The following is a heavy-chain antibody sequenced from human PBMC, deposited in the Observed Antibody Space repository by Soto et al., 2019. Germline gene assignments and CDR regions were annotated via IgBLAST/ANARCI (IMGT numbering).Heavy chain of an antibody. J-gene: IGHJ4*02. CDR1: GFSLSTSGVG. D-gene: IGHD6-13*01. CDR3: AHRHMVAAAGTLSFDY. CDR2: IYWDDDK. Sequence: SGPTLVNPTQTLTLTCTFSGFSLSTSGVGVGWIRRPPGKALEWLALIYWDDDKRYSPSLKSRLTITKDTSKNQVVLTMTNMDPVDTATYYFAHRHMVAAAGTLSFDYWGQGTLVTVSS. V-gene: IGHV2-5*02.